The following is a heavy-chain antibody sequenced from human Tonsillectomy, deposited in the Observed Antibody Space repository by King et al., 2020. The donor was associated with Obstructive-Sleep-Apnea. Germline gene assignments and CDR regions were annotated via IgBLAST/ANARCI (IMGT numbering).Heavy chain of an antibody. CDR3: ARHSRPTGIAGY. D-gene: IGHD1-1*01. CDR1: GGSISSYY. CDR2: IYNSETT. V-gene: IGHV4-59*08. Sequence: QLQESGPGLVKPSETLSLTCTVSGGSISSYYWSWIRQPPGKGLEWIGYIYNSETTKYNPSLKSRVTISVDTSKTQFSLKLSSVTAADTAVYYFARHSRPTGIAGYWGQGTLVTVSS. J-gene: IGHJ4*02.